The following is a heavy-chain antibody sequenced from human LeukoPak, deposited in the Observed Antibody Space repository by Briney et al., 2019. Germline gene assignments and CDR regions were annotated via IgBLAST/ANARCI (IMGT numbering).Heavy chain of an antibody. J-gene: IGHJ4*02. CDR2: IYYSGST. V-gene: IGHV4-39*07. CDR3: ARGYTVLLDY. D-gene: IGHD3-16*02. Sequence: PSETLSLTCTVSGGSISSSSYYWGWIRQPPGKGLEWIGSIYYSGSTYYNPSLKSRVTISVDTSKNQFSLKLSSVTAADTAVYYCARGYTVLLDYWGQGTLVTVSS. CDR1: GGSISSSSYY.